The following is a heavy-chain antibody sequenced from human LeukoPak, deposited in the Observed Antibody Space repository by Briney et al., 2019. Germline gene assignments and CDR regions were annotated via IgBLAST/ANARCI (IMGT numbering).Heavy chain of an antibody. D-gene: IGHD2-2*02. CDR1: GFTFGDYA. J-gene: IGHJ4*02. CDR3: TRVRSLYTYYFDY. CDR2: IRSKAYGGTT. V-gene: IGHV3-49*04. Sequence: GRSLRLSCTASGFTFGDYAMSWVRQAPGKGLEWVGFIRSKAYGGTTEYAASVKGRFTISRDDSKSIAYLQMNSLKTKDTAVYYCTRVRSLYTYYFDYWGQGTLVTVSS.